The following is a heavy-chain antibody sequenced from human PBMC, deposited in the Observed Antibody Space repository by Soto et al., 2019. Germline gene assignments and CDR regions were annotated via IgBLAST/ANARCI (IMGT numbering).Heavy chain of an antibody. CDR1: GFTFSDFY. CDR3: AREKHGYYGTDDAFDI. CDR2: ISSSGSPK. Sequence: VQLVESGGGLVKPGGSLRLSCAASGFTFSDFYMSWIRQAPGKRLEWIAYISSSGSPKYYADSVKGRFIISRDNAKNSLYLQMISLGAEDTAVYYCAREKHGYYGTDDAFDIWGQGTKVTVSS. D-gene: IGHD3-10*01. J-gene: IGHJ3*02. V-gene: IGHV3-11*01.